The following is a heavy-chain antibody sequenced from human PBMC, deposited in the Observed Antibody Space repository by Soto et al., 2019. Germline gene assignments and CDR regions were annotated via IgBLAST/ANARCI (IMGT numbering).Heavy chain of an antibody. V-gene: IGHV4-39*01. D-gene: IGHD2-21*02. Sequence: PSETLSLTCIVSGESISSSSYYWGWIRQPPGKGLEWIGSIYYIGRTYYNPSFKSRVTISIDTSKNQFSLKLSSVTATDTAVYYCARQRTTVVTQAYFDHWGQGAQVTVSS. CDR3: ARQRTTVVTQAYFDH. CDR1: GESISSSSYY. J-gene: IGHJ4*02. CDR2: IYYIGRT.